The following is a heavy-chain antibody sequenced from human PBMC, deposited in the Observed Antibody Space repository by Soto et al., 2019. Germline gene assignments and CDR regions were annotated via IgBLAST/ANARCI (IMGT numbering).Heavy chain of an antibody. Sequence: QVHLQQWGAGLLKPSETLSLTCAVYGESFIGYYWTWIRQPPGKGLEWIGEINHRGSTNYNPSLKSRLTISIDTSKNPFSLKLTSVTAADTSVYYCARTDIVTTNWFDPWGQGTLVTVSS. CDR3: ARTDIVTTNWFDP. CDR2: INHRGST. V-gene: IGHV4-34*02. CDR1: GESFIGYY. D-gene: IGHD5-12*01. J-gene: IGHJ5*02.